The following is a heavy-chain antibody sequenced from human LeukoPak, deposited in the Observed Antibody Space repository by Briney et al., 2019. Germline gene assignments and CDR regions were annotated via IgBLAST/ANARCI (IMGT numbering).Heavy chain of an antibody. CDR2: IIPIFGTA. CDR3: ARTPPEWPMSWFDP. CDR1: GGTFSSYA. V-gene: IGHV1-69*13. D-gene: IGHD3-3*01. Sequence: ASVKVPCKASGGTFSSYAISWVRQAPGQGLELMGGIIPIFGTANYAQKFQGRVTITADESTSTAYMELSSLRSEDTAVYYCARTPPEWPMSWFDPWGQGTLVTVSS. J-gene: IGHJ5*02.